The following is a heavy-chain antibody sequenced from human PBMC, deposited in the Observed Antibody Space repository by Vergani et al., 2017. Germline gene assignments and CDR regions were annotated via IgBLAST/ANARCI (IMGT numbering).Heavy chain of an antibody. V-gene: IGHV4-39*01. Sequence: QLQLQQSGPGLVKPSETLFLTCTVSADSISSGSYYWGWIRQPPGKSLEWIGSIYFSGLTYYNPSLKSRVAISVDTSKNQFSLRLASMAAADTAMYFCARQSAMIISQGHFDYWGQGVLVTVSS. D-gene: IGHD5-18*01. CDR1: ADSISSGSYY. J-gene: IGHJ4*02. CDR3: ARQSAMIISQGHFDY. CDR2: IYFSGLT.